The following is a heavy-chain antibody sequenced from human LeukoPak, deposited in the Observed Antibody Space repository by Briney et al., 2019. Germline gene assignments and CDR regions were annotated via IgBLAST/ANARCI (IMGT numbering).Heavy chain of an antibody. Sequence: GGSLRLSCAASGFTFSSHEMNWVRQAPGKGLEWISYISSSGSTIFYTDSLKGRFTISRDNAKNSLYLQMNSLRADDTAVYYCARGPGLFPYFDYWGQGTLVTVSS. CDR1: GFTFSSHE. D-gene: IGHD3/OR15-3a*01. J-gene: IGHJ4*02. CDR3: ARGPGLFPYFDY. V-gene: IGHV3-48*03. CDR2: ISSSGSTI.